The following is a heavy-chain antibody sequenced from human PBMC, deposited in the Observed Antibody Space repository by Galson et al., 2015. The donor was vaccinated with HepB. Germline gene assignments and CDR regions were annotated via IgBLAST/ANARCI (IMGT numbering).Heavy chain of an antibody. Sequence: SLRLSCAASGFFFGSYAMHWVRQTPGKGLEWVAVTWYDDGTNKHHADSVKGRFTISRDNSKNILYLQMNSLTVEDTAVYYCARHPTGSYYGAFLDYWGQGTLVTVSS. CDR3: ARHPTGSYYGAFLDY. CDR1: GFFFGSYA. CDR2: TWYDDGTNK. V-gene: IGHV3-33*01. J-gene: IGHJ4*02. D-gene: IGHD1-26*01.